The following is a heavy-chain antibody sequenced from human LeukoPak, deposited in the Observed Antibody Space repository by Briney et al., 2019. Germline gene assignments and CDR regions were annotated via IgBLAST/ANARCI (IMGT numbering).Heavy chain of an antibody. CDR2: IWYDGSNK. CDR3: ARAGIVATTQALYYFDY. D-gene: IGHD5-12*01. V-gene: IGHV3-33*01. J-gene: IGHJ4*02. Sequence: GGSLRLSCAASGFTFSSYGMHWVRQAPGKGLEWVAVIWYDGSNKYYAGSVKGRFTISRDNSKNTLYLQMNSLRAEDTAVYYCARAGIVATTQALYYFDYWGQGTLVTVSS. CDR1: GFTFSSYG.